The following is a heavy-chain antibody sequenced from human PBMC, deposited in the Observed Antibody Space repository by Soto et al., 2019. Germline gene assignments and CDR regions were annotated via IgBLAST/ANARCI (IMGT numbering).Heavy chain of an antibody. CDR2: IWYDGSIK. CDR1: ESMFGSYG. CDR3: ARVSSDYYGMDV. D-gene: IGHD3-22*01. J-gene: IGHJ6*02. Sequence: QVQLVESGGGMVQPGRSLRLSCVASESMFGSYGMYWVRQAPGKGLEWVAVIWYDGSIKHYADSVKGRFTISRDNSKNPRKLQMNSLRAGDTAVYYCARVSSDYYGMDVWGQGTAVIVSS. V-gene: IGHV3-33*01.